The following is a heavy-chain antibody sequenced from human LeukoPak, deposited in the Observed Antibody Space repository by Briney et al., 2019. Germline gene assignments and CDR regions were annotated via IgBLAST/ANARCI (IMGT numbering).Heavy chain of an antibody. CDR2: IGSSSSYI. V-gene: IGHV3-21*04. CDR3: ARVPHNCSGDRCYSRWFDP. D-gene: IGHD2-15*01. J-gene: IGHJ5*02. CDR1: RFTFSSYS. Sequence: GGSLRLSCAASRFTFSSYSMNWVRQAPGKGLEWVSSIGSSSSYIYYADSVKGRFTISRDNAKNSLYLQMNSLRAEDTAVYYCARVPHNCSGDRCYSRWFDPWGQGTLVIVSS.